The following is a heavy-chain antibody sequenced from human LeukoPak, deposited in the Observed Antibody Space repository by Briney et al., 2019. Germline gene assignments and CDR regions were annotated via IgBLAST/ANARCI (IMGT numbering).Heavy chain of an antibody. CDR3: AKDVNDVWKYYFDY. V-gene: IGHV3-23*01. D-gene: IGHD3-3*01. Sequence: PGGSLRLSCAASGFTFSSYAMSWVRQAPGKGLEWVSVISGSGGSTYYADSVKGRFTISRDNSKNTLYLQMNSLRAEDTAVYYCAKDVNDVWKYYFDYWGQGTLVTVSS. J-gene: IGHJ4*02. CDR2: ISGSGGST. CDR1: GFTFSSYA.